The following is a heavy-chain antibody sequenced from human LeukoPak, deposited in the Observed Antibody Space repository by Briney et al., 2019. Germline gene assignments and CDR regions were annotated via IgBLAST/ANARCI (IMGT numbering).Heavy chain of an antibody. CDR1: GFSVSTNGVG. J-gene: IGHJ4*02. CDR3: AHRTWLRSFDY. Sequence: ESGPTLVNPTQTLTLTCTFSGFSVSTNGVGVGWIRQPPGKALEWLALIYWDDDKRYSPSLKSRLTITKDTSKNQVVLTMTNMDPVDTGTYFCAHRTWLRSFDYWGQGTLVTVSS. CDR2: IYWDDDK. D-gene: IGHD3-22*01. V-gene: IGHV2-5*02.